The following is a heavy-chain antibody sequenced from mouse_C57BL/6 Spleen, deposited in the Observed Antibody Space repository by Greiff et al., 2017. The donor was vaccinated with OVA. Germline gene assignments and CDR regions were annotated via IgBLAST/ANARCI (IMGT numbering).Heavy chain of an antibody. D-gene: IGHD2-2*01. Sequence: VQLQQPGAELVRPGSSVKLSCKASGYTFTSYWMDWVKQRPGQGLEWIGNIYPSDSETHYNQKFKDKATLTVDKSSSTAYMQLSSLTSEDSAVYYCARGGGYDGYFDYWGQGTTLTVSS. CDR2: IYPSDSET. CDR1: GYTFTSYW. V-gene: IGHV1-61*01. CDR3: ARGGGYDGYFDY. J-gene: IGHJ2*01.